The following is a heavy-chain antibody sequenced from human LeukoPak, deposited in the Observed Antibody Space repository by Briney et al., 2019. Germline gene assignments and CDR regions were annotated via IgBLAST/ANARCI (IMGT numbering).Heavy chain of an antibody. CDR2: IYHSGST. J-gene: IGHJ4*02. V-gene: IGHV4-4*02. Sequence: SETLSLTCAVSGGSIRSDNWWTWVRQPPGKGLEWIGEIYHSGSTNYNPSLESRVTISVDKSKNQFSLKLSSLTAADTAVYYCANLIAAAGHFDYWGQGTLVTVSS. D-gene: IGHD6-13*01. CDR1: GGSIRSDNW. CDR3: ANLIAAAGHFDY.